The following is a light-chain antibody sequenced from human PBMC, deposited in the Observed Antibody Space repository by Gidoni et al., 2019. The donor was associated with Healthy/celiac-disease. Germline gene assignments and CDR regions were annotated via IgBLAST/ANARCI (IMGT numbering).Light chain of an antibody. V-gene: IGKV3-15*01. J-gene: IGKJ4*01. Sequence: ERVMTQSPATLSVSPGERATLSCRASQSVSSNLAWYQPKPGQAPRLLIYGAYTRATGIPARFSGSGSGTEFTLTISSLQSEDFAVYYCQQYNNWPLTFGGGTKVEIK. CDR1: QSVSSN. CDR3: QQYNNWPLT. CDR2: GAY.